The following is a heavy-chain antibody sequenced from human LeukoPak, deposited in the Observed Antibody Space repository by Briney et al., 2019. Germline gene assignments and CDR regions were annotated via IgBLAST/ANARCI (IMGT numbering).Heavy chain of an antibody. CDR2: IAPSGGTT. J-gene: IGHJ4*02. CDR1: GFTFSSYA. V-gene: IGHV3-23*01. D-gene: IGHD5-18*01. Sequence: QPGGSLRLSCAASGFTFSSYAMSWVRQAPGKGLEWVSTIAPSGGTTYYADSVKGRFTVSRDNSIKSLYLQMNSLGAEDTAVYYCARGGSRTYTYVIFDYWGQGTLVTVSS. CDR3: ARGGSRTYTYVIFDY.